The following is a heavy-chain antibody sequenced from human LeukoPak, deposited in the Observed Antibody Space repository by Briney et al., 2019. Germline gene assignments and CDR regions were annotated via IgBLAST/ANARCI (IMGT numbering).Heavy chain of an antibody. CDR1: GFTFSSHA. D-gene: IGHD3-10*01. Sequence: PGGSLRLSCAASGFTFSSHAMSWVRRAPGKGLEWVSAISGVSGDTYDADSVKGRFTISRDNSKNTLYLQMDSLRAEDTALYYCAKDRSGGDAFDVWGQGTMVTVSS. V-gene: IGHV3-23*01. J-gene: IGHJ3*01. CDR2: ISGVSGDT. CDR3: AKDRSGGDAFDV.